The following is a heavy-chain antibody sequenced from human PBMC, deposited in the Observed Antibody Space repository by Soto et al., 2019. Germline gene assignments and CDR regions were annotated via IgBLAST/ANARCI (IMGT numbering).Heavy chain of an antibody. CDR2: ISAYNGNT. CDR1: GYTFTNFG. CDR3: ASGGTPIDY. V-gene: IGHV1-18*01. D-gene: IGHD3-16*01. Sequence: QVQLVQSGAEVKKPGASVKVSCKTSGYTFTNFGLSWVRQAPGQGLEWMGWISAYNGNTNYAQNFQGRVTMTTDTFTRTAYMELRSLRSDDTAVYSCASGGTPIDYWGQGTLVTVSS. J-gene: IGHJ4*02.